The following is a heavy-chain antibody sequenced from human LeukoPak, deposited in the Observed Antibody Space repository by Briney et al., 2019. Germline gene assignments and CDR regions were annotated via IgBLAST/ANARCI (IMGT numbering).Heavy chain of an antibody. D-gene: IGHD1-26*01. J-gene: IGHJ3*02. CDR2: ISSSSDYI. Sequence: GGSLGSSVAAPGLTFVSNTLNWFGKAQGKGLDGVYSISSSSDYIYYADSLKGRFTISRDNAKNSLYLQMNSLRAEDTAVYYCAREEGGAGLYGFDIWGQGTMVTVSS. CDR3: AREEGGAGLYGFDI. V-gene: IGHV3-21*01. CDR1: GLTFVSNT.